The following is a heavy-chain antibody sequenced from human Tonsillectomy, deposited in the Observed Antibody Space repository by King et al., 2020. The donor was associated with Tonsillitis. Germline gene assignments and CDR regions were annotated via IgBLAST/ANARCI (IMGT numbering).Heavy chain of an antibody. J-gene: IGHJ6*02. V-gene: IGHV3-23*03. CDR1: GFKFSSYA. CDR2: IYYGGSST. Sequence: VQLVESGGGLVQPGGSLRLSCAASGFKFSSYAMTWVRQAPGKGLEWVSVIYYGGSSTYYADSVKGRFTSSRDNYKNTLYLQMNSLRAEDTSVYYCAKGFYYGMDVWGQGTTVTVSS. CDR3: AKGFYYGMDV.